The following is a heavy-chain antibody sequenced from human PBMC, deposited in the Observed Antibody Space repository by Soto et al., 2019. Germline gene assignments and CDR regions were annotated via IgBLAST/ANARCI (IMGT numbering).Heavy chain of an antibody. J-gene: IGHJ4*02. V-gene: IGHV3-23*01. D-gene: IGHD3-22*01. Sequence: EVQLLESGGGLVQPGGSLRLSCAASGFTFSNYAMSWVRQAPGKGLEWVSGISDRGGSTYYADSVKGRFTISRDNSKNTLILQLSSLRADDTAIYYCASRRYYDSRGYYYYYFDYWGQGTLVTVSP. CDR3: ASRRYYDSRGYYYYYFDY. CDR2: ISDRGGST. CDR1: GFTFSNYA.